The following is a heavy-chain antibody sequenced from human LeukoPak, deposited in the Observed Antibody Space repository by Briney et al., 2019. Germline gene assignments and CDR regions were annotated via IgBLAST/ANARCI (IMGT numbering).Heavy chain of an antibody. Sequence: ASVKVSCKASGYTFTGYYMHWVRQAPGQGLEWMGWINPNSGGTNHAQKFQGRVTMTRDTSISTAYMELSRLRSDDTAVYYCARDRKNYYGSGSYYNANWFDPWGQGTLVTVSS. D-gene: IGHD3-10*01. J-gene: IGHJ5*02. CDR2: INPNSGGT. V-gene: IGHV1-2*02. CDR1: GYTFTGYY. CDR3: ARDRKNYYGSGSYYNANWFDP.